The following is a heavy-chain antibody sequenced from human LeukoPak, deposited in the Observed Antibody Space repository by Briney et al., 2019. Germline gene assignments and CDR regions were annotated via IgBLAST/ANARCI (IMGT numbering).Heavy chain of an antibody. CDR3: ARDSYCGGDCLYYYYGMDV. V-gene: IGHV1-2*02. D-gene: IGHD2-21*02. J-gene: IGHJ6*02. Sequence: ASVKVSCKASGYTFTDYYMHWVRQAPGQGLEWMGWINPNSGGTNYAQKFQGRVTMTRDTSIRTAYMELSRLRSDDTAVYYCARDSYCGGDCLYYYYGMDVWGQGTTVTVSS. CDR1: GYTFTDYY. CDR2: INPNSGGT.